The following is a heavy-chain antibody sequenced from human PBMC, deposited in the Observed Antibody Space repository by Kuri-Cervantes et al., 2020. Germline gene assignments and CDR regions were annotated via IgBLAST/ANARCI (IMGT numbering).Heavy chain of an antibody. J-gene: IGHJ6*02. CDR1: GFTVSSNY. CDR2: IYSGGST. Sequence: LSLTCAASGFTVSSNYMSWVRQAPGKGLEWVSLIYSGGSTSYADSVKGRFTISRDNSKNTLYLQMNSLRAEDTAVYYCARDTYYYGMDDWGQGTTVTVSS. CDR3: ARDTYYYGMDD. V-gene: IGHV3-53*01.